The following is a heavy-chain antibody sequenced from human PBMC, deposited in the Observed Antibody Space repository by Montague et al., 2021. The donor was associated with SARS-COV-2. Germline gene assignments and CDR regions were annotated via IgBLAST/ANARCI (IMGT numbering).Heavy chain of an antibody. CDR1: EFTFSSYA. J-gene: IGHJ4*02. V-gene: IGHV3-23*01. CDR2: IGGSGGST. Sequence: SLRLSCAASEFTFSSYAMSWVRQAPGKGLEWVSAIGGSGGSTYYADSVKGRFTISRDNSKNTLYLQMNSLRAEDTAVYYCAKAGIKYDYGDFFDYWGQGTLVTVSS. CDR3: AKAGIKYDYGDFFDY. D-gene: IGHD4-17*01.